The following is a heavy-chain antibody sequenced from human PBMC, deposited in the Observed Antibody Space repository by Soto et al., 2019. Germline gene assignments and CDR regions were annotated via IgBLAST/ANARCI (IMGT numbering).Heavy chain of an antibody. Sequence: QVQLVQSGAEVKKPGASVKVSCKASGYTFTSYGISWVRQAPGKGLEWMGWIRAYNGNTNYAQKLQGRVTMTTDTSTSTAYMELRSLSSDDKAVYYGARDHTPPYVDNFGYYFDCWGPGALVTVSS. D-gene: IGHD3-16*01. CDR1: GYTFTSYG. CDR2: IRAYNGNT. V-gene: IGHV1-18*01. J-gene: IGHJ4*02. CDR3: ARDHTPPYVDNFGYYFDC.